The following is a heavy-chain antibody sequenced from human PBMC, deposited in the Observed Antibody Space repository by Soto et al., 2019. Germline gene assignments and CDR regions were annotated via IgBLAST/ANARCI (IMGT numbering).Heavy chain of an antibody. J-gene: IGHJ4*02. CDR2: INHSGST. CDR3: ARRRGYSYGWRNYFDY. V-gene: IGHV4-34*01. CDR1: GGSFSGYY. D-gene: IGHD5-18*01. Sequence: SETLSLTCAVYGGSFSGYYWSWIRQPPGKGLEWIGEINHSGSTNYNPSLKSRVTISVDTSKNQFSLKLSSVTAADTAVYYCARRRGYSYGWRNYFDYWGQGTRVNVSS.